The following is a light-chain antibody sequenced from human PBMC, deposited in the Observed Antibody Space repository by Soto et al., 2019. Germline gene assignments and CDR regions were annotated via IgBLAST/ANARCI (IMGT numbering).Light chain of an antibody. CDR3: QQYNDSLPYT. CDR2: KAS. Sequence: DIQMTQSPSTLSASVGDRVTITCRASQSISTWLAWYQQKPGTAPKLLIYKASTLESGGPSRFSGSRSGTEFTLTVSSLQPDDVATYYCQQYNDSLPYTFGQGTKLEIK. V-gene: IGKV1-5*03. J-gene: IGKJ2*01. CDR1: QSISTW.